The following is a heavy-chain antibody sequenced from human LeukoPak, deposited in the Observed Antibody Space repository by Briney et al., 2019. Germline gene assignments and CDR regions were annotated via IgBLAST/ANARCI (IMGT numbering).Heavy chain of an antibody. CDR2: INHSGST. J-gene: IGHJ4*02. CDR3: ARIRLGIFDY. D-gene: IGHD7-27*01. CDR1: GGSFSGYY. Sequence: PSETLSLTCAVYGGSFSGYYWSWIRQPPGKGLEWIGEINHSGSTNYNPSLKSRVTISVDTSKNQFSLKLSSVTAADTAVYYCARIRLGIFDYWGQGTLVTVSS. V-gene: IGHV4-34*01.